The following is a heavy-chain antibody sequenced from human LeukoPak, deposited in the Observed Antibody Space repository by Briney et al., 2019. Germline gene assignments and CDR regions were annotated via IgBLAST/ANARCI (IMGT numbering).Heavy chain of an antibody. D-gene: IGHD1-26*01. CDR2: IYSGGGT. Sequence: GGSLRLSCAASGFTVGSNYMNWVRQAPGTGLEWVSVIYSGGGTSYADSVKGRFSISRDNSKNTLHLQMSTLRAEDTALYYCVKDVGGSYAFDYWGQGILVTVAS. J-gene: IGHJ4*02. V-gene: IGHV3-53*05. CDR1: GFTVGSNY. CDR3: VKDVGGSYAFDY.